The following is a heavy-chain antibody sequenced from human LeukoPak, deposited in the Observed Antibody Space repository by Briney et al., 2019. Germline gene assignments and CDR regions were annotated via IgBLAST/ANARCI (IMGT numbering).Heavy chain of an antibody. Sequence: GGSLRLSCAASGFTFSQYSMNWVRQAPGKGLEWVSYISGTGSPIFYADSVKGRFTVSRDNAKVSLYLQLNNLRVEDTAVYFCARADYYYDSSGYKYYFDYWGQGSLVTVSS. CDR2: ISGTGSPI. J-gene: IGHJ4*02. D-gene: IGHD3-22*01. CDR1: GFTFSQYS. CDR3: ARADYYYDSSGYKYYFDY. V-gene: IGHV3-48*01.